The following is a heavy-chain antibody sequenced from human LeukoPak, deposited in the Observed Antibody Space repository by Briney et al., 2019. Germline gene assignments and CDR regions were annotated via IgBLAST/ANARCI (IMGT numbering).Heavy chain of an antibody. CDR3: ARASQQLVPHLDY. J-gene: IGHJ4*02. CDR1: GFIFSDHA. V-gene: IGHV3-21*01. D-gene: IGHD6-13*01. Sequence: GGSLGLSCPASGFIFSDHAMNWVRQAPGKGLEWVSSISSSSSYIYYADSVKGRFTISRDNAKNSLYLQMNSLRAEDTAVYYCARASQQLVPHLDYWGQGTLVTVSS. CDR2: ISSSSSYI.